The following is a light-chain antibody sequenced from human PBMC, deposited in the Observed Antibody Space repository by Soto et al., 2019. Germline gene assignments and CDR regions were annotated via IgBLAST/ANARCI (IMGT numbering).Light chain of an antibody. CDR3: QSYDSSPSGYV. J-gene: IGLJ1*01. Sequence: QSVLTQPPSVSEAPRQRVTISCSGSSSNIGAGYDVHWYQQLPGTAPKLLIYANRNRPAGVPDRLSASKSGKSAYLAITGLQAEDEADYYCQSYDSSPSGYVFGTGTKVTV. V-gene: IGLV1-40*01. CDR2: ANR. CDR1: SSNIGAGYD.